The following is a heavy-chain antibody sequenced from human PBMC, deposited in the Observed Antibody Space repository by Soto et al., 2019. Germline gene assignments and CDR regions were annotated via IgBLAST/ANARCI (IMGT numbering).Heavy chain of an antibody. J-gene: IGHJ4*02. CDR2: ISSSGSII. Sequence: GVSMRVSWAAAGGTFVDYCRSWIRQTQGKGLEWVSYISSSGSIIYYADSVKGRFTISRDNAKNSLYLQMNSLRAEDTAVYYCARDLGYYDSSGYFDYWGQGTLVTVSS. CDR3: ARDLGYYDSSGYFDY. CDR1: GGTFVDYC. D-gene: IGHD3-22*01. V-gene: IGHV3-11*01.